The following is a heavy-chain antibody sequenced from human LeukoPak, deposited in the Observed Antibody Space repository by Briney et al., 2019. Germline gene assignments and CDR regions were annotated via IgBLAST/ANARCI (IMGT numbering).Heavy chain of an antibody. CDR2: ISAYNGNT. V-gene: IGHV1-18*01. CDR3: ARDFWGTYTIYDAFDI. CDR1: GYTFTSYG. Sequence: ASVKVSCKASGYTFTSYGISWVRQAPGQGLEWMGWISAYNGNTNYVQKLQGRVTMTTDTSTCTAYMELRSLRSDDTAVYYCARDFWGTYTIYDAFDIWGQGTMVTVSS. D-gene: IGHD3-16*01. J-gene: IGHJ3*02.